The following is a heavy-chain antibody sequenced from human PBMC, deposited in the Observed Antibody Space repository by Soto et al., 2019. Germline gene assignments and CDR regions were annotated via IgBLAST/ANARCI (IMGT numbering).Heavy chain of an antibody. CDR2: ISGSGGST. J-gene: IGHJ6*02. Sequence: EVQLLESGGGLVQPGGSLRLSCAASGFTFSSYAMSWVRQAPGKGLEWVSAISGSGGSTYYADSVKGRFTISRDNSRNARCVQGSRRRAEDTGVYYCGKDRVGMDVWGQGTTVTVSS. D-gene: IGHD3-10*01. CDR1: GFTFSSYA. CDR3: GKDRVGMDV. V-gene: IGHV3-23*01.